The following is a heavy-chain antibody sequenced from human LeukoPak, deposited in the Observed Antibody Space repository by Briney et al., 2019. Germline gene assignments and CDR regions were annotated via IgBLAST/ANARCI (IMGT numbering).Heavy chain of an antibody. D-gene: IGHD3-16*01. J-gene: IGHJ4*02. CDR3: ARADYGDYFDY. CDR1: GFTVSSNY. Sequence: GGSLRLSCAASGFTVSSNYMSWVRQAPGKGLEWVSVIYSGGSTYYADSVKGRFTISRDNSKNTLYLQMNSLSAEDTAVYYCARADYGDYFDYWGQGTLVTVSS. CDR2: IYSGGST. V-gene: IGHV3-66*01.